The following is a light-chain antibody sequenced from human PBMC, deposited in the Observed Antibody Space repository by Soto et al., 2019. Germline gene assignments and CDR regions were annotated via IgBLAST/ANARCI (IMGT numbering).Light chain of an antibody. CDR1: SNDVGDYDY. CDR3: SSYTISSTVV. V-gene: IGLV2-14*03. CDR2: DVT. J-gene: IGLJ2*01. Sequence: QSALTQPASVSGSPGQSITISCTGSSNDVGDYDYVSWYQQHPGKAPKLMIFDVTNRPSGVSNRFSGSKSGNTASLTISGLQADDEADYYCSSYTISSTVVFGGGTKLTVL.